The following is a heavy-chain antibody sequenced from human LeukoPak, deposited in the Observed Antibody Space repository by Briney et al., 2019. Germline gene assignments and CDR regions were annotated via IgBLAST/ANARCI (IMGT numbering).Heavy chain of an antibody. D-gene: IGHD3-22*01. CDR3: AKPHYYDSSGSYIAGAFDI. J-gene: IGHJ3*02. CDR2: IYVGGGT. CDR1: GFTVSKTY. V-gene: IGHV3-66*04. Sequence: RGSLRLSCAESGFTVSKTYMSGVRQAPGKGLERASVIYVGGGTHYADSVKGRFRFTISRDNSKNTLYLQMNSLRAEDTAVYYCAKPHYYDSSGSYIAGAFDIWGQGTMVTVSS.